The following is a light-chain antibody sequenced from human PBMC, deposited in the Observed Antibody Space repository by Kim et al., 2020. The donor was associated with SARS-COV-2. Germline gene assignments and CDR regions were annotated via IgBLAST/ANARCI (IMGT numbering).Light chain of an antibody. V-gene: IGLV1-44*01. CDR1: SSNIGKNV. CDR2: GNN. J-gene: IGLJ2*01. CDR3: AAWDDGVEGVV. Sequence: QPVLTQPPSASGTPGQRVTMSCSGSSSNIGKNVVNWYQQLPGMAPKLLIYGNNQRPSGVPDRFSGSKSGTSGSLVISGLQSDDEADYFCAAWDDGVEGVVFGGGTQLTVL.